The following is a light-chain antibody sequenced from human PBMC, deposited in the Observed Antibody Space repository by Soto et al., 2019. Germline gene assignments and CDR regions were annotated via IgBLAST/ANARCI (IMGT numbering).Light chain of an antibody. CDR3: QQYGVSHT. V-gene: IGKV3-20*01. CDR2: GAS. CDR1: QTISNTF. Sequence: EIVVTQYPGPLSLSPGEIATRSCRASQTISNTFLAWYQQRPGQAPRLLLEGASGRAAGSPDRFSGRGSGTDFTLSISRLEPQDFADYYCQQYGVSHTFGGGTKVE. J-gene: IGKJ4*01.